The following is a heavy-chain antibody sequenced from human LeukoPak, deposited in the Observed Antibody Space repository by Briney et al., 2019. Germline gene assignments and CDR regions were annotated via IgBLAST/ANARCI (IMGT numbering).Heavy chain of an antibody. D-gene: IGHD3-22*01. V-gene: IGHV3-23*01. Sequence: PGGSLRLSCAASGFTFSSYAMSWVRQAPRKGLEWVSAISGSGGSTYYADSVKGRFTISRDNSKNTLYLQMNSLRAEDTAVYYCAKEEYYYDSSGYPRGYYFDYWGQGTLVTVSS. CDR2: ISGSGGST. CDR3: AKEEYYYDSSGYPRGYYFDY. J-gene: IGHJ4*02. CDR1: GFTFSSYA.